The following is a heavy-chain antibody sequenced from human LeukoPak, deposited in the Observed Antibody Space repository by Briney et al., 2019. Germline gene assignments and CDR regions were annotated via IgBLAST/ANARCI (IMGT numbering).Heavy chain of an antibody. CDR2: IYSGGST. CDR3: AREDYYGSGSGGAFDI. Sequence: GGSLRLSCAASGFTVSSNYVSWVRQAPGKGLEWVSVIYSGGSTYYADSVEGRFTISRDNSKNTLYLQMNSLRAEDTAVYYCAREDYYGSGSGGAFDIWGQGTMVTVSS. V-gene: IGHV3-53*01. J-gene: IGHJ3*02. D-gene: IGHD3-10*01. CDR1: GFTVSSNY.